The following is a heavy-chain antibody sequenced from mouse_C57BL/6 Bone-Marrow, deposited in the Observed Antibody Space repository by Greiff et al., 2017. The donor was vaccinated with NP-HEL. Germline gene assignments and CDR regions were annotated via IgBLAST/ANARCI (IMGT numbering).Heavy chain of an antibody. CDR1: GYTFTSYW. CDR3: ARGSFYYYGSSYDWYFDV. V-gene: IGHV1-69*01. D-gene: IGHD1-1*01. Sequence: QVQLQQPGAELVMPGASVKLSCKASGYTFTSYWMHWVKQRPGQGLEWIGEIDPSDSYTNYNQKFKGKSTLTVDTSSSTAYMPLSSLTSEDSAVYYCARGSFYYYGSSYDWYFDVWGTGTTVTVSS. CDR2: IDPSDSYT. J-gene: IGHJ1*03.